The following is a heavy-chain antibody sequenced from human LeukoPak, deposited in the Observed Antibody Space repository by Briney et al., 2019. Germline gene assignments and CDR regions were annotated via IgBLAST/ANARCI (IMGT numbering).Heavy chain of an antibody. CDR1: GFTFSSYA. J-gene: IGHJ3*02. V-gene: IGHV3-30-3*01. CDR2: ISYDGSNK. CDR3: VKGTEHNGYVWPYDI. D-gene: IGHD5-12*01. Sequence: GRSLRLSCAASGFTFSSYAMHWVRQAPGKGLEWVAIISYDGSNKYYADSVKGRFTISRDNSKSTLYLQMNSLRADDTAVYFCVKGTEHNGYVWPYDIWGQGTVVTVSS.